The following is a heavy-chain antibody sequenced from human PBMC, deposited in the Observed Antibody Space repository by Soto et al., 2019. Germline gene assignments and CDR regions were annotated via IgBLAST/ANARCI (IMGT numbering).Heavy chain of an antibody. CDR3: ARVDVQFDY. Sequence: GGSLRLSCAASGFIFSSYWMTWVRRAPGKGLEWVANIKQDGSEKFYVDSVKGRFTISRDNAKNSLYLQMNSLRVEDTAVYYCARVDVQFDYWGQGTLVTVSS. CDR2: IKQDGSEK. CDR1: GFIFSSYW. V-gene: IGHV3-7*01. J-gene: IGHJ4*02.